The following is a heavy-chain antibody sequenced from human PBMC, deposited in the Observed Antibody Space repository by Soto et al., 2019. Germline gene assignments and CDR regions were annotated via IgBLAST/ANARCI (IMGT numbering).Heavy chain of an antibody. D-gene: IGHD1-26*01. V-gene: IGHV3-11*06. J-gene: IGHJ2*01. Sequence: QMQLVESGGDLVKPGGSLRLSCAASGFNFGDYYMSWVRQAPGKGLEWVSFVSSTGGYTKYSDSVGGRLTVSRDNGKNSVHLQLNSLRVDETAVYYCARLRVGVNWYFDLWGRGTLVTVSS. CDR3: ARLRVGVNWYFDL. CDR2: VSSTGGYT. CDR1: GFNFGDYY.